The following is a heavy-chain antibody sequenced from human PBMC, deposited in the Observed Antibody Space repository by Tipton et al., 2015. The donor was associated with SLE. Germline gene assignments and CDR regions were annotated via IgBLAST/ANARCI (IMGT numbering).Heavy chain of an antibody. D-gene: IGHD3-22*01. CDR3: ARDSYYDSSGYHLAFDV. V-gene: IGHV3-48*03. CDR2: ITSRGTSK. CDR1: GFIFSNYE. J-gene: IGHJ3*01. Sequence: SLRLSCTTSGFIFSNYEMNWGRQAPGEGLEWVSYITSRGTSKLYLDSVKGRFTISRDNTKKSVFLQMNSLRDDDTAMYYCARDSYYDSSGYHLAFDVWGQGILVTVSS.